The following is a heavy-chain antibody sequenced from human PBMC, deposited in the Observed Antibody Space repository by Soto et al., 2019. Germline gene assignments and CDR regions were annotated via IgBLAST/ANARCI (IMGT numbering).Heavy chain of an antibody. J-gene: IGHJ6*02. V-gene: IGHV4-4*02. CDR3: ARDDGEGDYYYYGMDV. D-gene: IGHD4-17*01. CDR2: IFHSGST. CDR1: CGCRNTTNW. Sequence: ASDTLSVTCDFYCGCRNTTNWWTWVRQSPGKGLEWIGEIFHSGSTNYNPSLKSRVTISVDKSKKQFSLKMTSVTAADTAVYYCARDDGEGDYYYYGMDVWGQGTAVTVSS.